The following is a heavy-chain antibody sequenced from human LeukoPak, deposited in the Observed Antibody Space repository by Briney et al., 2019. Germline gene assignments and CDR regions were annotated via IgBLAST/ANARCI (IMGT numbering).Heavy chain of an antibody. CDR2: ISYDGSNK. Sequence: GGSLRLSCAVSGFTFSSYGMHWVRQAPGKGLEWVAVISYDGSNKYYADSVKGRFTISRDNSKNTLYLQMNSLRAEDTAVYYCAKDLYYDYVWGSYRYPLIFDYWGQGTLVTVSS. CDR1: GFTFSSYG. J-gene: IGHJ4*02. CDR3: AKDLYYDYVWGSYRYPLIFDY. V-gene: IGHV3-30*18. D-gene: IGHD3-16*02.